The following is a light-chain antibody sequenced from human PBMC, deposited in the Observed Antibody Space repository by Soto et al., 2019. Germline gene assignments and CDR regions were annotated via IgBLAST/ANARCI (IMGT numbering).Light chain of an antibody. CDR3: QQSYSAPVT. V-gene: IGKV1-39*01. Sequence: DIQMTQSPSSLSASVVDRVTITCRASQSISSYLNWYQQKPGKAPKLLIYAASSLQSGVPSRFSGSGSGTEFTLTISSLQPDDFATYYCQQSYSAPVTFGQGTKVDIK. J-gene: IGKJ2*01. CDR2: AAS. CDR1: QSISSY.